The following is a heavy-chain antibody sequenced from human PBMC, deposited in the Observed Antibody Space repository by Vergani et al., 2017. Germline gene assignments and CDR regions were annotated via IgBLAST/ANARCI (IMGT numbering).Heavy chain of an antibody. D-gene: IGHD1-26*01. CDR1: GGSISSSKW. Sequence: QVQLQESGPGLVKPPGTLSLTCAVSGGSISSSKWWSWVRQPPGKGLEWIGEIYHSGSSNYNPSLKSRVAISLDKSKNQFSLNLSSVTAADTAVYYCARRVGATLHGMDVWGQGTTVTVSS. CDR2: IYHSGSS. J-gene: IGHJ6*02. CDR3: ARRVGATLHGMDV. V-gene: IGHV4-4*03.